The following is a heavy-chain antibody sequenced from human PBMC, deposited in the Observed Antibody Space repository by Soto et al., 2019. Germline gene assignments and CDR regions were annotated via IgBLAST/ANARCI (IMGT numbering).Heavy chain of an antibody. CDR1: GYTFTGYS. Sequence: ASVKVSCKASGYTFTGYSMHWVRQAPGQGLEWMGWINPNSGGTNYARKFQGWVTMTRDTSISTAYMELSRLRSDDTAVYYCARDLGDYFDYWGQGTLVTVSS. J-gene: IGHJ4*02. V-gene: IGHV1-2*04. CDR2: INPNSGGT. D-gene: IGHD3-16*01. CDR3: ARDLGDYFDY.